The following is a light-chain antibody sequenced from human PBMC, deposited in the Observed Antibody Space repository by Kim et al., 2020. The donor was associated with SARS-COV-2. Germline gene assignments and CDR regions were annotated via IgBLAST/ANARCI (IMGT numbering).Light chain of an antibody. CDR3: QVWDSSWV. CDR1: NIGSKN. Sequence: SYELTQPLSVSVALGQTARITCGGNNIGSKNVHWYQQKPDQAPVLVIYRDSNRPSGIPERFSGSNSGNTATLTISRAQAGDEADYYCQVWDSSWVFGGGTQLTVL. J-gene: IGLJ3*02. V-gene: IGLV3-9*01. CDR2: RDS.